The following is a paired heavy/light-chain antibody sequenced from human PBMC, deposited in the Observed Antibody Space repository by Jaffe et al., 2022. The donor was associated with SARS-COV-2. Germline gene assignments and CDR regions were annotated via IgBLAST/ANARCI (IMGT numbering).Light chain of an antibody. V-gene: IGKV3-20*01. J-gene: IGKJ2*01. CDR2: GAS. CDR1: QSVSSSY. Sequence: EIVLTQSPGTLSLSPGERATLSCRASQSVSSSYLAWYQQKPGQAPRLLIYGASNRATGIPDRFSGSGSGTDFTLTISRLEPEDFAVYYCQQYGSSPPYTFGQGTKLEIK. CDR3: QQYGSSPPYT.
Heavy chain of an antibody. CDR1: GGFISFTNYH. CDR3: ARHPSLGMLRGGTIDY. J-gene: IGHJ4*02. D-gene: IGHD3-10*01. CDR2: IYYSGST. Sequence: QLQLQESGPGLVKPSETLSLTCTVSGGFISFTNYHWGWIRQPPGKGLEWIGNIYYSGSTDYSPSLKSRVTISVDSSKNQFSLELTSVTAADTAVYYCARHPSLGMLRGGTIDYWGQGTLVTVSS. V-gene: IGHV4-39*01.